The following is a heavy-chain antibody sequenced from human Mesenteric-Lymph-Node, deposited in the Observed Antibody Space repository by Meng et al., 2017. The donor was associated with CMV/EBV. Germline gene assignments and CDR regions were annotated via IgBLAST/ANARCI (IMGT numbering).Heavy chain of an antibody. Sequence: TCTVSGYSISSGYYWGWIRQPPGKGLEWMGWINANTGDTNYAQKFQGRVTMTRDTSITTAYMDLSSLTSDDAAVYYCARDMTSTWYGGSDLWGQGTLVTVSS. CDR3: ARDMTSTWYGGSDL. D-gene: IGHD6-13*01. CDR2: INANTGDT. J-gene: IGHJ5*02. V-gene: IGHV1-2*02. CDR1: GYSISSGYY.